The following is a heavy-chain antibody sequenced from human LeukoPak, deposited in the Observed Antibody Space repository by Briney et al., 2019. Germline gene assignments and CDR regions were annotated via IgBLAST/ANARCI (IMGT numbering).Heavy chain of an antibody. CDR2: IIPIFGTA. CDR3: ARAPPRLPTSYYFDY. J-gene: IGHJ4*02. V-gene: IGHV1-69*05. CDR1: GGTFSSYA. D-gene: IGHD2-15*01. Sequence: SVKVSCKASGGTFSSYAISWVRQAPGQGLEWMGGIIPIFGTANYAQKFQGRVTITTDETTSTAYMELSSLRSEDTAVYYCARAPPRLPTSYYFDYWGQGTLVTVSS.